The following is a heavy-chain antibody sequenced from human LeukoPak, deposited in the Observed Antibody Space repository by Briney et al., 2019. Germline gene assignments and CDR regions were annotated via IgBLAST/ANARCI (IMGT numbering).Heavy chain of an antibody. Sequence: ASVKVSCKASGYTFTGYYMHWVRQAPGQGLEWIGWINPNSGGTNYAQKFQGRVTMTRDTSISTAYMELSRLRSDDTAVYYCASDLVAITMVRGVMRYWGQGTLVTVSS. V-gene: IGHV1-2*02. CDR1: GYTFTGYY. D-gene: IGHD3-10*01. CDR2: INPNSGGT. CDR3: ASDLVAITMVRGVMRY. J-gene: IGHJ4*02.